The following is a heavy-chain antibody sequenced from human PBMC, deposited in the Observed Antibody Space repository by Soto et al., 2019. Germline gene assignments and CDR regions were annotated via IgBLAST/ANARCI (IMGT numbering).Heavy chain of an antibody. CDR2: IYYSGST. Sequence: QVQLQESGPGLVKPSETLSLTCTVSGGSISSYYWSWIRQPPGKGLEWIGYIYYSGSTNYNPSLKSRVTISVDTSKHQFSLKLSSVTAADTAVYYCARSYRRYCSGGSGYSYYYYYMDVWGKGTTVTVSS. D-gene: IGHD2-15*01. J-gene: IGHJ6*03. CDR3: ARSYRRYCSGGSGYSYYYYYMDV. V-gene: IGHV4-59*01. CDR1: GGSISSYY.